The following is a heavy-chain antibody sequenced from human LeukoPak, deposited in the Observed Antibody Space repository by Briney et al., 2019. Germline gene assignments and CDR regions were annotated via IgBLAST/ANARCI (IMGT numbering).Heavy chain of an antibody. D-gene: IGHD5-18*01. J-gene: IGHJ4*02. CDR2: ISSSSSYI. Sequence: GGSLRLSCAASGFTFNSYSMNWVRQAPGKGLEWVSSISSSSSYIYYADSVKGRFTISRDNAKNSLYLQMNSLRAEDTAVYYCARDRPWLTRAGYWGQGTLVTVSS. CDR3: ARDRPWLTRAGY. CDR1: GFTFNSYS. V-gene: IGHV3-21*01.